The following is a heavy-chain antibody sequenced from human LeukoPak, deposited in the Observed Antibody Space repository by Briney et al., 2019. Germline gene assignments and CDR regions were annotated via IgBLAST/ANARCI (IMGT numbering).Heavy chain of an antibody. J-gene: IGHJ4*02. V-gene: IGHV3-30*04. CDR1: GFTFSSYA. CDR2: ISYDGSNK. Sequence: GRSLRLSCAASGFTFSSYAMHWLRQAPGKGLEWVAVISYDGSNKYYADSVKGRFTISRDNSKNTLYLQMNRLRAEDTAVYYCARDLTMVRGGPDWGQGTLVTVSS. CDR3: ARDLTMVRGGPD. D-gene: IGHD3-10*01.